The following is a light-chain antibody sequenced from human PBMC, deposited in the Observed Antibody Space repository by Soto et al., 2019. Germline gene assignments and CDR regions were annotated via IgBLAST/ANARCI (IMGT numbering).Light chain of an antibody. V-gene: IGKV3-11*01. CDR3: QQRSKWPRT. CDR1: QSVSSY. CDR2: DAS. Sequence: ESALRQSPPTLSLSTGERATISCRASQSVSSYLAWYQQKPGQAPRLLIYDASNRATGIPARFSGSGSGTDFTLTISSLEPEDFAVYYCQQRSKWPRTFGKGTRLK. J-gene: IGKJ5*01.